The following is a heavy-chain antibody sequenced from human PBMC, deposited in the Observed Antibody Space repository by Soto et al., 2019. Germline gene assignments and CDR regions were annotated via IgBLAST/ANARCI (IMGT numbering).Heavy chain of an antibody. V-gene: IGHV2-5*02. D-gene: IGHD3-16*01. J-gene: IGHJ3*02. CDR2: IYWDDDK. CDR1: GFSLSTSGVG. CDR3: AHLTSWGEGAAFDI. Sequence: QITLKESGPTLVKPTQTLTLTCIFSGFSLSTSGVGVGWIRQPPGKALEWLAVIYWDDDKRYSPSLKSRVTITRDTSKNQVVFTMTNMDPEDTGTFYFAHLTSWGEGAAFDIWGQGTKVTVSS.